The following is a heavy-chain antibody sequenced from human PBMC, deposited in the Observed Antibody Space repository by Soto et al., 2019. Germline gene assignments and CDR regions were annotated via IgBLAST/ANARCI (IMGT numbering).Heavy chain of an antibody. CDR3: IRFSRSLSWYFDL. V-gene: IGHV3-73*02. J-gene: IGHJ2*01. D-gene: IGHD3-16*02. CDR1: GFTFSDSA. CDR2: IRSKGHSYAT. Sequence: EVQLVESGGGLVQPGGSLKLSCAASGFTFSDSAMHWVRHASGKGLEWVGGIRSKGHSYATTYAGSVKGGLTISRDDSKKTAYLQMNSLKTEDTAVYYCIRFSRSLSWYFDLWGRGTLVTVSS.